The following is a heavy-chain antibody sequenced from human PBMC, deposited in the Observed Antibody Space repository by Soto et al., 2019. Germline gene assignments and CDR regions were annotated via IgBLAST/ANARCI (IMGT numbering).Heavy chain of an antibody. Sequence: QVQLQESGPGLVKPSQTLSLTCTVSGGSISSGDYSWSWIRQPPGKGLEWIGYIDYSGSTYYNPALKSRVTRAVDTSKNQCALKLSSVTAADTAVYYWARGAYYDFWSGYSNWFDPWGQGTLVTVSS. CDR3: ARGAYYDFWSGYSNWFDP. V-gene: IGHV4-30-4*01. CDR1: GGSISSGDYS. D-gene: IGHD3-3*01. CDR2: IDYSGST. J-gene: IGHJ5*02.